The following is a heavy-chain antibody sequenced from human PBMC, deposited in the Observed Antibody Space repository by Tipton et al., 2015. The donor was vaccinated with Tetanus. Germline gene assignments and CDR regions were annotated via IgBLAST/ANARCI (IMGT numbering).Heavy chain of an antibody. D-gene: IGHD3-22*01. J-gene: IGHJ2*01. Sequence: GLVKPSETLSLTCTVSGGSISSYYWSWIRQPAGKGLEWIGRIYTSGSTNYNPSLKSRVTMSVDTSKNQFSLKLSSVTAADTAVYYCARTEIDYYDAFRYFDLWGRGTLVTVSS. CDR2: IYTSGST. V-gene: IGHV4-4*07. CDR3: ARTEIDYYDAFRYFDL. CDR1: GGSISSYY.